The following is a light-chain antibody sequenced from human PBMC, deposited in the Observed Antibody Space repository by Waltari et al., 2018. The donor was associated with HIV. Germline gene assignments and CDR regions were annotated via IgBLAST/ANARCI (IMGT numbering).Light chain of an antibody. V-gene: IGKV3-11*01. J-gene: IGKJ3*01. Sequence: EIVLTQSPATLSLSPGERATLSCRASQSVSSYLAWYQHKPGQAPRLLIYDASNRATGIPARFSGSRSGTDFTLTISSLEPEDFAVYYCQQRSNWHGEFTFGPGTKVDIK. CDR1: QSVSSY. CDR3: QQRSNWHGEFT. CDR2: DAS.